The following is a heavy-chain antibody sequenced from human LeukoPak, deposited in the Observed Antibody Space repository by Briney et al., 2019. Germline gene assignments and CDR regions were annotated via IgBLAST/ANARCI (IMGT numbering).Heavy chain of an antibody. J-gene: IGHJ4*02. V-gene: IGHV4-34*01. CDR2: INYSGRT. CDR3: ARGRGRIVGGSFYY. Sequence: SETLSLTCAVYGGSFSGYYWSWIRQPPGKGLEWIGEINYSGRTNYNPSLKSPVTISVDTSKNQFTLNVSSVTAADTAAYYCARGRGRIVGGSFYYWGQGTLVTVSS. D-gene: IGHD1-26*01. CDR1: GGSFSGYY.